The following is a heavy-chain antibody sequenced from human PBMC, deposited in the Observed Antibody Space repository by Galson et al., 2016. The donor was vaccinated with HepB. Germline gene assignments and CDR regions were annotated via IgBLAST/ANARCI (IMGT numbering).Heavy chain of an antibody. V-gene: IGHV1-18*04. CDR3: ARDREYTFDN. D-gene: IGHD2/OR15-2a*01. Sequence: SVKVSCKASGYTFTINGISWVRQAPGEGLEWMGWISAYGGNTIYAQQFQGRVTMTKDTSTSTAYMKLRSLRSDDTAVYYCARDREYTFDNWGQGTLVTVSS. CDR2: ISAYGGNT. J-gene: IGHJ4*02. CDR1: GYTFTING.